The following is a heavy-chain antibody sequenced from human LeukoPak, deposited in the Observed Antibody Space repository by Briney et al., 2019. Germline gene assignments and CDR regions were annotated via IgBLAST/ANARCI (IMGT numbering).Heavy chain of an antibody. CDR3: ARVFAGSGREGDY. Sequence: SETLALTCTVSGXSISSYYWSWIRQPPGKGLEWIGYIYYSGSSNYNPYLKSRATISVDTSKNQFSLKLSSVTAADTAVYYCARVFAGSGREGDYWGQGTLGTVS. D-gene: IGHD3-10*01. CDR1: GXSISSYY. J-gene: IGHJ4*02. CDR2: IYYSGSS. V-gene: IGHV4-59*01.